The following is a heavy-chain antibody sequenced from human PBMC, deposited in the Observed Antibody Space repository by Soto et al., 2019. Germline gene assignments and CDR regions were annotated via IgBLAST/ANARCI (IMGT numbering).Heavy chain of an antibody. Sequence: GGSLRLSCAASGFTFSSYAMSWVRQAPGKGLEWVSAISGSGGSTYYADSVKGRFTISRDNSKNTLYLQMNSLRAEDTAVYYCAKRRSHYYDSSGYPGASDYWGQGTLVTVSS. CDR1: GFTFSSYA. J-gene: IGHJ4*02. D-gene: IGHD3-22*01. CDR3: AKRRSHYYDSSGYPGASDY. V-gene: IGHV3-23*01. CDR2: ISGSGGST.